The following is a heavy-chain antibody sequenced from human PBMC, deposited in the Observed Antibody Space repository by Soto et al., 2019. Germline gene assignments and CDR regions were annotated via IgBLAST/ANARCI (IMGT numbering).Heavy chain of an antibody. V-gene: IGHV3-33*01. D-gene: IGHD2-2*01. CDR3: ARDRANCISTSCYGPNYYYYGMDV. J-gene: IGHJ6*02. CDR1: GFTFSSYG. CDR2: IWYDGSNK. Sequence: QVQLVESGGGVVQPGRSLRLSCAASGFTFSSYGMHWVRQAPGKGLEWVAVIWYDGSNKYYADSVKGRFTISRDNSKNPLYLQMNSLRAEDTAVYYCARDRANCISTSCYGPNYYYYGMDVWGQGTTVTVSS.